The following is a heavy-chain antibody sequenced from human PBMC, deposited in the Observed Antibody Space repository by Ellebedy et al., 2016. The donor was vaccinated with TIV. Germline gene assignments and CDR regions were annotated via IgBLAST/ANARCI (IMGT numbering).Heavy chain of an antibody. V-gene: IGHV3-48*02. CDR2: ITSGSSTI. D-gene: IGHD2/OR15-2a*01. J-gene: IGHJ4*02. CDR1: GFSFSDYA. Sequence: GGSLRLSCAASGFSFSDYAMNWVRQAPGKGLEWVSYITSGSSTIYYADSLRGRFTISRDNAKNSIYLQMSSLRDEETAVYYCASGSSTTWTYFDNWGQGTLVTVSS. CDR3: ASGSSTTWTYFDN.